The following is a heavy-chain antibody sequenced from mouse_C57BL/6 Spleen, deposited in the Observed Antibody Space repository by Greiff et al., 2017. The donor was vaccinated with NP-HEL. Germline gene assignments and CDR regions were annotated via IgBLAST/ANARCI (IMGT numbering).Heavy chain of an antibody. CDR2: ISYDGSN. CDR1: GYSITSGYY. J-gene: IGHJ1*03. D-gene: IGHD2-1*01. CDR3: ARYGNYPYWYFDV. V-gene: IGHV3-6*01. Sequence: DVQLQESGPGLVKPSQSLSLTCSVTGYSITSGYYWNWIRQFPGNKLEWMGYISYDGSNNYNPSLKNRISITRDTSKNQFFLKLNSVTTEDTATYYCARYGNYPYWYFDVWGTGTTVTVSS.